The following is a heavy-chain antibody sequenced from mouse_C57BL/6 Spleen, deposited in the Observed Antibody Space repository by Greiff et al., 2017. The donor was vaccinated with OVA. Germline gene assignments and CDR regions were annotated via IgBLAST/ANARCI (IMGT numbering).Heavy chain of an antibody. CDR3: ARCTTVVAHWYFDV. CDR1: GYTFTDYY. Sequence: VQLKESGAELVRPGASVKLSCKASGYTFTDYYINWVKQRPGQGLEWIARIYPGSGNTYYNEKFKGKATLTAEKSSSTAYMQLSSLTSEDSAVYFCARCTTVVAHWYFDVWGTGTTVTVSS. D-gene: IGHD1-1*01. J-gene: IGHJ1*03. CDR2: IYPGSGNT. V-gene: IGHV1-76*01.